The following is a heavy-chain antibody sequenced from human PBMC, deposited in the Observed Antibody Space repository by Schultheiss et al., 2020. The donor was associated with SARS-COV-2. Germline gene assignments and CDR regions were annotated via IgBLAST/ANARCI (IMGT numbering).Heavy chain of an antibody. Sequence: ASVKVSCKASGYTFTGYYMHWVRQAPGQGLEWMGWINPNSGGTNYAQKFQGRVTMTMDTSISTAYMELSRLRSDDTAVYYCARDYLGLYDFWSGYTYMDVWGKGTTVTVSS. CDR2: INPNSGGT. D-gene: IGHD3-3*01. J-gene: IGHJ6*03. V-gene: IGHV1-2*02. CDR3: ARDYLGLYDFWSGYTYMDV. CDR1: GYTFTGYY.